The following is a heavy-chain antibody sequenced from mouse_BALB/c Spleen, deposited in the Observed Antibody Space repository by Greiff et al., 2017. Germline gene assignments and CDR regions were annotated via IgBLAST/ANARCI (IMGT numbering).Heavy chain of an antibody. J-gene: IGHJ1*01. CDR1: GYTFTSYY. CDR3: TRCGNYFSRYFDV. Sequence: VQLQQPGAELVKPGASVKLSCKASGYTFTSYYMYWVKQRPGQGLEWIGGINPSNGGTNFNEKFKSKATLTVDKSSSTAYMQLSSLTSEDSAVYYCTRCGNYFSRYFDVWGAGTTVTVSS. CDR2: INPSNGGT. D-gene: IGHD2-1*01. V-gene: IGHV1S81*02.